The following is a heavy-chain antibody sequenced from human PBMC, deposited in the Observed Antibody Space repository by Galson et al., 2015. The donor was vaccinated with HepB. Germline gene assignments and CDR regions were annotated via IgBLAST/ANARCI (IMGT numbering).Heavy chain of an antibody. D-gene: IGHD2-8*02. CDR2: IKSKTDGETT. CDR3: TTDVYYSAYWSWLDP. Sequence: SLRLSCAASRFPFNNAWMTWVRQAPGMGLEWVGRIKSKTDGETTDYAAPVKGRYTISRDDSKNRLYLQMNSLKTEDTADYYCTTDVYYSAYWSWLDPWGQGTLVTVSS. V-gene: IGHV3-15*01. J-gene: IGHJ5*02. CDR1: RFPFNNAW.